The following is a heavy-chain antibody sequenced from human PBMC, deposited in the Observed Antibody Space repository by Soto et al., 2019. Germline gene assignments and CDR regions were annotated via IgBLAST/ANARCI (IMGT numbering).Heavy chain of an antibody. Sequence: QVQLVESGGGVVQPGRSLRLSCAASGFTFSSYGMHWVRQAPGKGLEWVAVIWYDGSNKYYADSVKGRFTISRDNSKNTLYLQMNSLRAEDTAVYYCARAPYCSGGSCYLDYYYMDVWGKGTTVTVSS. CDR1: GFTFSSYG. V-gene: IGHV3-33*01. J-gene: IGHJ6*03. CDR3: ARAPYCSGGSCYLDYYYMDV. CDR2: IWYDGSNK. D-gene: IGHD2-15*01.